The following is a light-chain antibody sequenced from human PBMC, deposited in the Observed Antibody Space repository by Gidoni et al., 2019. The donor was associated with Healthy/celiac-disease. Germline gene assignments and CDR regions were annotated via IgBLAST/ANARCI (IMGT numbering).Light chain of an antibody. CDR1: SSNIGSNT. Sequence: QPVLPQPPPSSGTPGPRVTISCSGSSSNIGSNTVNWYQQLPGTAPKLLIYSNNQRPSGVPDRFSGSKSGTSASLAISGLQSEDEADYYCAAWDDSLNGYVFGTGTKVTVL. V-gene: IGLV1-44*01. CDR2: SNN. J-gene: IGLJ1*01. CDR3: AAWDDSLNGYV.